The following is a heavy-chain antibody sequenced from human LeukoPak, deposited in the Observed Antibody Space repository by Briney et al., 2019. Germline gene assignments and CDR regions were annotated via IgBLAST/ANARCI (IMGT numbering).Heavy chain of an antibody. V-gene: IGHV1-18*01. CDR1: GYTFGSYG. CDR3: ARDGAYHDSSGSYYGVGDDF. CDR2: ISAYNGDT. J-gene: IGHJ4*02. Sequence: ASVKVSCKASGYTFGSYGITWVRQAPGQGLEWMGWISAYNGDTSYAQKFQVRVTMTTDTSTTTAYMELRSLKSDDTAVYYCARDGAYHDSSGSYYGVGDDFWGQGTLVTVSS. D-gene: IGHD3-22*01.